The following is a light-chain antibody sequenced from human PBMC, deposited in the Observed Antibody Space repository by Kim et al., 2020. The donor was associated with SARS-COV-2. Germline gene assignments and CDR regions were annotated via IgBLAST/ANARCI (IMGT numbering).Light chain of an antibody. J-gene: IGKJ2*01. Sequence: PGQRATLSCRASQSISSSYLAWYQQKPGQPPRLLIYSASSRAAGIPDRFSGRGSGTDFTVTISRLEPEDFAVYYCQHYGGSPPRYTFGQGTKLEI. CDR1: QSISSSY. V-gene: IGKV3-20*01. CDR3: QHYGGSPPRYT. CDR2: SAS.